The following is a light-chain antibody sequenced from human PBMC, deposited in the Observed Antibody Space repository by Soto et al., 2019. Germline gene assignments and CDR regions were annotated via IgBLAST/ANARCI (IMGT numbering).Light chain of an antibody. CDR2: GAS. Sequence: EIVLTQSPGILSLSPGERATLSCRASQSVSSSYLAWYQQKPGQAPRLLIYGASSRATGIPDRFSGSGSGTDFTLTISRLEPEDFAVYYCQQYGSSPGRTFGQGTKVEIK. CDR1: QSVSSSY. V-gene: IGKV3-20*01. J-gene: IGKJ1*01. CDR3: QQYGSSPGRT.